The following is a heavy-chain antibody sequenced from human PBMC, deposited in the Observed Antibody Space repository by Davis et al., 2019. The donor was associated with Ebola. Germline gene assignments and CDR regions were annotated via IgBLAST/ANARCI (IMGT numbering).Heavy chain of an antibody. Sequence: GESLKISCAASGFTFSSYSMNWVRQAPGKGLEWVSSISSSSSYIYYADSVKGRFTISRDNAKNSLYLQMNSLRAEDTAVYYCGAEMFSSSWYWKTEGGAFDIWGQGTMVTVSS. CDR1: GFTFSSYS. J-gene: IGHJ3*02. V-gene: IGHV3-21*01. CDR2: ISSSSSYI. D-gene: IGHD6-13*01. CDR3: GAEMFSSSWYWKTEGGAFDI.